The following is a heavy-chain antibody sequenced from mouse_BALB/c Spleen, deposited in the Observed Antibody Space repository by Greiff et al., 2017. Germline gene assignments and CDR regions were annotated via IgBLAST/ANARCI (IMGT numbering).Heavy chain of an antibody. J-gene: IGHJ1*01. V-gene: IGHV2-2*02. Sequence: VKLMESGPGLVQPSQSLSITCTVSGFSLTSYGVHWVRQSPGKGLEWLGVIWSGGSTDYNAAFISRLSISKDNSKSQVFFKMNSLQANDTAIYYCARNDRYDGYWYFDVWGAGTTVTVSS. CDR1: GFSLTSYG. CDR2: IWSGGST. D-gene: IGHD2-14*01. CDR3: ARNDRYDGYWYFDV.